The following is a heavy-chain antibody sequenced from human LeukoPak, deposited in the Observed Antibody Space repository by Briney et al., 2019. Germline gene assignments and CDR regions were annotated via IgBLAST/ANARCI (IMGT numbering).Heavy chain of an antibody. D-gene: IGHD3-3*01. Sequence: SETLSLTCTVSGGSISSSSYYWGWIRQPPGNGLEWIGSIYYSGSTYYNPSLKSRVTISVDTSKNQFSLKLSSVTAADTAVYYCARDRTIFGVGFDYWGQGTLVTVSS. J-gene: IGHJ4*02. CDR2: IYYSGST. CDR3: ARDRTIFGVGFDY. V-gene: IGHV4-39*07. CDR1: GGSISSSSYY.